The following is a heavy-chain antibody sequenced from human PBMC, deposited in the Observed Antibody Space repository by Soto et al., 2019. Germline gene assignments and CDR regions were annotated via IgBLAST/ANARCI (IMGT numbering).Heavy chain of an antibody. Sequence: PVGSLRLSCAASGFTFSSYAMSWVRQAPGKGLEWVSAISGSGGSTYYADSVKGRFTISRDNSKNTLYLQMNSLRAEDTAVYYCAVCSSTSWLCGYWGQGTLVTVSS. CDR1: GFTFSSYA. V-gene: IGHV3-23*01. CDR2: ISGSGGST. D-gene: IGHD2-2*01. CDR3: AVCSSTSWLCGY. J-gene: IGHJ4*02.